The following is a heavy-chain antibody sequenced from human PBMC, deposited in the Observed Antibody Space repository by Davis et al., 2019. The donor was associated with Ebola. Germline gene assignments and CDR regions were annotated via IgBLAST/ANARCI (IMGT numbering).Heavy chain of an antibody. CDR2: VSGSGGST. CDR1: GFIFSNYD. J-gene: IGHJ4*02. CDR3: ARDVGGRAGY. V-gene: IGHV3-23*01. Sequence: GASLKISCAASGFIFSNYDMSWVRQVPGKGLEWVSTVSGSGGSTHYSDSVRGRFSITRDNAKNTLFLQMNSLRADDTAVYYCARDVGGRAGYWGQGTLVTVSS.